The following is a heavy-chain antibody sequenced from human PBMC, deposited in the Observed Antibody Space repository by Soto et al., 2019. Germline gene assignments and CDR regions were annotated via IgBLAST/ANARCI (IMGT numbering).Heavy chain of an antibody. CDR3: ARGEASSSVGHYYYGMDV. CDR1: GFTISNYG. D-gene: IGHD1-26*01. Sequence: VQVVESGGGVVQPGRSLRLSCAASGFTISNYGMNWVGQAPGKGLEWAAVISYDGSNKYYADSVKGRFTISRDNSKNTLYLQMDSLRGEDTAVYHCARGEASSSVGHYYYGMDVWGQGTTVTVSS. V-gene: IGHV3-30*03. J-gene: IGHJ6*02. CDR2: ISYDGSNK.